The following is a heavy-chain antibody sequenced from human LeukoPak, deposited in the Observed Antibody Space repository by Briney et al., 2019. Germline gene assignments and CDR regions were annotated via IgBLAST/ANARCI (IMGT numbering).Heavy chain of an antibody. D-gene: IGHD2-2*01. V-gene: IGHV4-59*01. CDR1: GGSISSYY. CDR2: IYYTGSI. CDR3: ARELCSTTTCYFDY. Sequence: SETLSLTCSVSGGSISSYYWSWIRQPPGKGLEWIGYIYYTGSINYNPSLKSRVTISLDTSKNQFSLKLNSVTAADTAVYYCARELCSTTTCYFDYWGQGTLVTVSS. J-gene: IGHJ4*02.